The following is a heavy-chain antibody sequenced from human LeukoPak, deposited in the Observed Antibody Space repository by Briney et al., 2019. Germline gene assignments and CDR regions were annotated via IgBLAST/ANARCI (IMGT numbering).Heavy chain of an antibody. CDR1: GFTFSSYS. D-gene: IGHD2-15*01. J-gene: IGHJ5*02. CDR3: AKNPAAVVGWFDP. CDR2: ISSSSSYI. V-gene: IGHV3-21*01. Sequence: PGGSLRLSCAASGFTFSSYSMNWVRQAPGKGLEWVSSISSSSSYIYYADSVKGRFTISRNNAKNSLYLQMNSLRAEDTAVYYCAKNPAAVVGWFDPWGQGTLVTVFS.